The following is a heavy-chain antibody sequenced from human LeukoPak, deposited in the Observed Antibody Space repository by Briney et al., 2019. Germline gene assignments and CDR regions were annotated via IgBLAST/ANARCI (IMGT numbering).Heavy chain of an antibody. D-gene: IGHD5-12*01. J-gene: IGHJ4*02. CDR2: IIGSNGAT. CDR3: VKGGYDYIEIAYFDY. CDR1: GFSFDSYT. Sequence: GGSLRLSCAASGFSFDSYTMNWVRQAPGKELDWVSLIIGSNGATFYADSVKGRFTISRDTSKNTLYLQMNSLRAEDTAVYYCVKGGYDYIEIAYFDYWGQGALVTVSS. V-gene: IGHV3-23*01.